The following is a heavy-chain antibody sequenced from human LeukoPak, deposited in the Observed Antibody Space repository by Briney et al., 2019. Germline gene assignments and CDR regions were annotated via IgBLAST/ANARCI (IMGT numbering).Heavy chain of an antibody. CDR1: GGPISSGGYY. CDR3: ARDYYQLGAFDI. CDR2: IYYSGST. D-gene: IGHD3-22*01. J-gene: IGHJ3*02. Sequence: SETLSLTCTVSGGPISSGGYYWSWIRQHPGKGLEWIGYIYYSGSTYYNPSLKSRVTISVDTSKNQFSLKLSSVTAADTAVYYCARDYYQLGAFDIWGQGTMVTVSS. V-gene: IGHV4-31*03.